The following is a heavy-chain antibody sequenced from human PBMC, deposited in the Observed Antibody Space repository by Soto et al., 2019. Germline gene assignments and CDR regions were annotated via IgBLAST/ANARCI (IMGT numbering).Heavy chain of an antibody. J-gene: IGHJ4*02. CDR2: IKQDGSEK. CDR1: GFTFSSYW. CDR3: ARLSERAYCFDY. Sequence: EGSLRLSCAASGFTFSSYWMSWVHQAPGKGLEWVANIKQDGSEKYYVDSVKGRFTISRDNAKNSLYLQMNSLRAEDTAVYYCARLSERAYCFDYWGQGTLVTVSS. V-gene: IGHV3-7*05.